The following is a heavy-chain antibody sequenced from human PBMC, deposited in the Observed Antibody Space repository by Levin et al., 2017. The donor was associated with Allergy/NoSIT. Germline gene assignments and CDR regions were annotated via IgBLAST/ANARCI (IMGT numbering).Heavy chain of an antibody. V-gene: IGHV4-4*07. CDR1: AGSFSREY. D-gene: IGHD1-14*01. Sequence: PSETLSLTCSVSAGSFSREYWTWIRQPAGKGLEWIGRIYSTGSPTYNPSLKSRATMSVDSSKPQIFLQLTSVTAADTAVYYCARNRNHFDYWGRGILVTVSS. J-gene: IGHJ4*02. CDR3: ARNRNHFDY. CDR2: IYSTGSP.